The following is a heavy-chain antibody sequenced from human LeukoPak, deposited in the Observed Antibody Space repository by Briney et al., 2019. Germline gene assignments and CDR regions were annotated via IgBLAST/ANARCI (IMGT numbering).Heavy chain of an antibody. Sequence: PGGSLRLSCAASGFTFSSYDMHWVRQATGKGLEWVSAIGTAGDPYYPGSVKGRFTISRGNAKNSLYLQMNSLRAGDTAVYYCARSSGSSPDDAFDIWGQGTMVTVSS. D-gene: IGHD3-10*01. J-gene: IGHJ3*02. V-gene: IGHV3-13*05. CDR2: IGTAGDP. CDR1: GFTFSSYD. CDR3: ARSSGSSPDDAFDI.